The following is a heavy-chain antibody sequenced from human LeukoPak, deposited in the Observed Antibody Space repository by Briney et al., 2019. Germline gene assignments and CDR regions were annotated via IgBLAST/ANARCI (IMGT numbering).Heavy chain of an antibody. Sequence: SGPTLVNPTQTLTLTCTFSGFSLSTSGVGVGWIRQPPGKALEWLARIDWDDDKDYSTSLKTRLTISKDTSKNQVVLTMTDMDPVDTATYYCARIRADSSGWYVDYWGQGTLVTVSS. J-gene: IGHJ4*02. CDR2: IDWDDDK. V-gene: IGHV2-70*11. CDR1: GFSLSTSGVG. CDR3: ARIRADSSGWYVDY. D-gene: IGHD6-19*01.